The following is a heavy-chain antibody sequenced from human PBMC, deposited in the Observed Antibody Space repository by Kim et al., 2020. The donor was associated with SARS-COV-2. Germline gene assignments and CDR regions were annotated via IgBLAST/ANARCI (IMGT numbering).Heavy chain of an antibody. CDR2: ISYDGRNK. V-gene: IGHV3-30*18. J-gene: IGHJ6*02. CDR1: GLTFSIYG. Sequence: GGSLRLSCAASGLTFSIYGMHWVRQAPGKGLEWVAVISYDGRNKYYADSVKGRFTISRDNSKNTLYLQMNSLRAEDTAVYYCAKESGSGSYYAWTYYYYGMDVWGQGTTVTVSS. D-gene: IGHD3-10*01. CDR3: AKESGSGSYYAWTYYYYGMDV.